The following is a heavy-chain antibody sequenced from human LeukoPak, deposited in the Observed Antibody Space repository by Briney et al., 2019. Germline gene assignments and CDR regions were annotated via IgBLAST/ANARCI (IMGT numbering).Heavy chain of an antibody. CDR2: INPSGGST. CDR1: GYTFTSYY. CDR3: AIGAWIQLWSTFDY. V-gene: IGHV1-46*01. D-gene: IGHD5-18*01. J-gene: IGHJ4*02. Sequence: GASVKVSCKASGYTFTSYYMHWVRQAPGQGLEWXXIINPSGGSTXXXXKXXXXXXMTRDTSTSTVYMELSSLRSEDTAVYYCAIGAWIQLWSTFDYWGQGTLVTVSS.